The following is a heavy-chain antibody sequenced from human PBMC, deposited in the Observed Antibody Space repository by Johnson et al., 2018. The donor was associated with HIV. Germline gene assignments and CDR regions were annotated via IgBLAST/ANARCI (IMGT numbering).Heavy chain of an antibody. CDR3: AREGGSYKDDAFDI. CDR1: GFTFSSYD. J-gene: IGHJ3*02. Sequence: QVQLVESGGGLIQPGGSLRLSCAASGFTFSSYDMHWVRQPTGKGLEWVAVIWYDGSNKYYADSVKGRFTISRDNSKNTLYLQMNSLRAEDTALYYCAREGGSYKDDAFDIWGQGTVVTVSS. D-gene: IGHD1-26*01. V-gene: IGHV3-33*08. CDR2: IWYDGSNK.